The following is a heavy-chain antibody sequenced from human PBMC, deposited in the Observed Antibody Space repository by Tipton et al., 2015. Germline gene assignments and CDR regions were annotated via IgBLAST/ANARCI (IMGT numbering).Heavy chain of an antibody. CDR3: ARDDDRGAFAI. V-gene: IGHV1-69*01. CDR1: GGSFTTYT. J-gene: IGHJ3*02. CDR2: IIPIFAAA. Sequence: QSGPEVKKPGSSVKVSCKASGGSFTTYTVSWVRQAPGQGLEWMGGIIPIFAAAKSAQNFQGRLTVTADESTSTAYMELSSLRSEDTAVYYCARDDDRGAFAIWGQGTMVAVSS.